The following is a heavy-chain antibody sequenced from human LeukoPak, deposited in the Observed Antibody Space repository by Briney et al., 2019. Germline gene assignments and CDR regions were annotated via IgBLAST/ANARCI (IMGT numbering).Heavy chain of an antibody. V-gene: IGHV3-23*01. J-gene: IGHJ5*02. CDR2: ISGSGGST. CDR3: AGGYDSSGYYYADWFDP. Sequence: GGSLRLSCAASGFTFSSYAMSWVRQAPGKGLEWVSAISGSGGSTYYADSVKGRFTISRDNSKNTLYLQMNSLRAEDTAVYYCAGGYDSSGYYYADWFDPWGQGTLVTASS. D-gene: IGHD3-22*01. CDR1: GFTFSSYA.